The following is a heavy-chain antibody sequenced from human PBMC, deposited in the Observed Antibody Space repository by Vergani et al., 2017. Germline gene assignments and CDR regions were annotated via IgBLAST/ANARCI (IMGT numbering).Heavy chain of an antibody. J-gene: IGHJ4*02. CDR2: IWYDGSKE. V-gene: IGHV3-33*06. CDR3: AKAERLVPVAY. D-gene: IGHD6-13*01. CDR1: GFTLSSHA. Sequence: QVQLEESGGGVVQPGRSLRLSCAGSGFTLSSHAMHWVRQAPGKGLEWVAFIWYDGSKEYYADSVKGRFTISRDNSKNTLYLQMNNLRAEDTAVYYCAKAERLVPVAYWGQGTLVTVSS.